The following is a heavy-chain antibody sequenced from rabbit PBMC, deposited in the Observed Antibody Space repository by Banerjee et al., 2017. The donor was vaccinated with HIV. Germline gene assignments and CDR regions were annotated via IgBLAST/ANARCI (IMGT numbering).Heavy chain of an antibody. J-gene: IGHJ3*01. Sequence: QEQLVEYGGDLVKPGASLTLTCKASGFSFSNKYVMCWVRQAPGKGLEWIACINTSSGNTVYASWAKGRFTISLDNAQNTVFLQMTSLTAADTATYFCARDLAAVTGWNFGLWGQGTLVTVS. CDR2: INTSSGNT. D-gene: IGHD7-1*01. V-gene: IGHV1S45*01. CDR3: ARDLAAVTGWNFGL. CDR1: GFSFSNKYV.